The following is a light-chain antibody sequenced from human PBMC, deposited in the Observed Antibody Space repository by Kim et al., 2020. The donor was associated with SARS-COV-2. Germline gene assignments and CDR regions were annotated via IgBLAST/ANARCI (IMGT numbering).Light chain of an antibody. Sequence: EIVLRQSPGTLSLSPGERATLSCRASQSVSSNYLAWYLQKPGQAPRLVIYGASNRATGIPDRFSGSGSGTDFTLTISRLEPEDFAVYYCQQYGDSPLTFGPGTKVDIK. V-gene: IGKV3-20*01. CDR2: GAS. CDR3: QQYGDSPLT. CDR1: QSVSSNY. J-gene: IGKJ3*01.